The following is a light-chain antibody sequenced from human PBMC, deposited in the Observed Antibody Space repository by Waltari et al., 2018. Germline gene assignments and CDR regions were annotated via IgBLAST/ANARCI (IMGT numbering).Light chain of an antibody. CDR2: TAS. CDR1: QGIRND. CDR3: LQHNTYPWT. Sequence: DIQMTQSPSSLSESAGDRVTFTCRASQGIRNDLGWYQQKPGQPPKRLIYTASTLQSGVPSRFSGTGSGTEFTLTISSLQPEDFATYYCLQHNTYPWTFGQGTKVEIK. J-gene: IGKJ1*01. V-gene: IGKV1-17*01.